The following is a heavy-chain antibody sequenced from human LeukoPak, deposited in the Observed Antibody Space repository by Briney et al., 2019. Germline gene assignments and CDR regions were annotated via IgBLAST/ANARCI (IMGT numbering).Heavy chain of an antibody. Sequence: SQTLSLTCTVSGGSISSGDYYWSWIRQPPGKGLKWIGYIYYSGSTYYNPSLKSRVTISVDTSKNQFSLKLSSVTAADTAVYYCASSIFGVVIGHNWFDPWGQGTLVTVSS. J-gene: IGHJ5*02. CDR2: IYYSGST. CDR1: GGSISSGDYY. D-gene: IGHD3-3*01. V-gene: IGHV4-30-4*08. CDR3: ASSIFGVVIGHNWFDP.